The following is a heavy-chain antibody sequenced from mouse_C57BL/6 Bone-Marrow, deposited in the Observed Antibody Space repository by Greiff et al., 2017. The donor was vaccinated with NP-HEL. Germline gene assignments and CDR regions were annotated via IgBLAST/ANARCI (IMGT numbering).Heavy chain of an antibody. CDR2: IYPGSGST. CDR1: GYTFTSYW. J-gene: IGHJ2*01. CDR3: ASTVIGNYYSPYLDY. V-gene: IGHV1-55*01. D-gene: IGHD2-12*01. Sequence: VQLQQPGAELVKPGASVKMSCKASGYTFTSYWITWVKQRPGQGLEWIGDIYPGSGSTNYNEKFKSKATLTVDTSSSTAYMQLSSLTSEDSAVYYCASTVIGNYYSPYLDYWGQGTTLTVSS.